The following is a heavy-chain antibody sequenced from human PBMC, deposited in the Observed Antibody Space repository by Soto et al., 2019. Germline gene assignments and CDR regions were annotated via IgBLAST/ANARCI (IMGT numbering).Heavy chain of an antibody. D-gene: IGHD3-10*01. CDR3: ARARNYGSGSQNYYYYYGMDV. CDR2: INAGNGNT. Sequence: ASVKVSCEASGYSFTSYAMHWVRQAPEQRLEWMGWINAGNGNTKYSQKFQGRVTITRDTSASTAYMELSSLRSEDTAVYYCARARNYGSGSQNYYYYYGMDVWGQGTTVTVSS. CDR1: GYSFTSYA. V-gene: IGHV1-3*01. J-gene: IGHJ6*02.